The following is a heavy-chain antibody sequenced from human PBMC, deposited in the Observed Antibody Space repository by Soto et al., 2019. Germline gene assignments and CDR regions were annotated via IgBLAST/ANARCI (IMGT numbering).Heavy chain of an antibody. D-gene: IGHD2-2*01. CDR2: LNPSGGST. CDR1: GYTFTSYY. CDR3: GRDDRGENQLLCLGR. Sequence: QVQLVQSGAEVKKPGASVKVSCKASGYTFTSYYMHWVRQAPGQGLEWMGILNPSGGSTSYAQKCQGRVTMTRDTFTRTVYMELGSLRSEDTGVYYCGRDDRGENQLLCLGRWGQGTLVTVSS. J-gene: IGHJ4*02. V-gene: IGHV1-46*03.